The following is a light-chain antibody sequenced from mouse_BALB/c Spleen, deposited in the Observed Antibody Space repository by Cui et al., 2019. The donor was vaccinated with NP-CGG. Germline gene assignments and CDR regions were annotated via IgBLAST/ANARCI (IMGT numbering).Light chain of an antibody. CDR1: TGAVTTSNY. J-gene: IGLJ1*01. V-gene: IGLV1*01. Sequence: QAVVTQESALTTSPGETVTLTCRSSTGAVTTSNYPNWVQEKPDHLFTGLIGGTNNRTPGVHARFSGSLIGDKAALTITGAQTEDEAIYFCALWYSNHWVFGGGTKLTVL. CDR2: GTN. CDR3: ALWYSNHWV.